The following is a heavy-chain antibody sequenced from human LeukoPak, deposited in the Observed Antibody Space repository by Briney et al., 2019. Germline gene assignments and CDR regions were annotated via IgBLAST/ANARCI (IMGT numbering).Heavy chain of an antibody. CDR2: ISDSADTI. CDR3: ASLDAVSKADYYYGMDV. V-gene: IGHV3-11*01. Sequence: TGGSLRLSCAASGFTFSDSYMSWIRQVPGKGLEWISYISDSADTIYYADSVKGRFTISRDNAKNSLYLQMNSLRAEDTAVYYCASLDAVSKADYYYGMDVWGQGTTVTVSS. D-gene: IGHD1-1*01. CDR1: GFTFSDSY. J-gene: IGHJ6*02.